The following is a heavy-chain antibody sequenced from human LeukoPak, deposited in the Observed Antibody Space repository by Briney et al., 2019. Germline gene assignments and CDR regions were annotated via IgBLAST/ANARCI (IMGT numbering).Heavy chain of an antibody. CDR3: ARDRSSSWYLDY. CDR2: IYSGGST. CDR1: GFTVSSNY. V-gene: IGHV3-66*02. D-gene: IGHD6-13*01. Sequence: GGSLRLSCASSGFTVSSNYMSWVRQAPGKGLEWVSVIYSGGSTYYAESVKGRFTISRDNSKNTLYLQMNSLRAEDTAVYYCARDRSSSWYLDYWGQGTLVTVSS. J-gene: IGHJ4*02.